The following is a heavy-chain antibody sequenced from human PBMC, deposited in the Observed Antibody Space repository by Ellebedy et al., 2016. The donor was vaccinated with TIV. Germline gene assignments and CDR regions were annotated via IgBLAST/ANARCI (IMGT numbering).Heavy chain of an antibody. D-gene: IGHD3-22*01. CDR2: ISSTGSRT. CDR3: AKGRGGGSDTSAPRYYFDS. J-gene: IGHJ4*02. Sequence: PGGSLRLSCAASGFTVSSNYMSWVRQAPGKGLEWVSTISSTGSRTYYADSVEGRFIISRDNSKKTLYLQMNSLRAEDTAVYYCAKGRGGGSDTSAPRYYFDSWGLGTLVTVSS. V-gene: IGHV3-23*01. CDR1: GFTVSSNY.